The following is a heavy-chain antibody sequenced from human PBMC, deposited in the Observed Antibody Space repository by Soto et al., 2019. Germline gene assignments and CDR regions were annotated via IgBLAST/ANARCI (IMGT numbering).Heavy chain of an antibody. CDR2: IGYDGSNR. CDR3: ARGPHSMVVTGVDY. CDR1: EVSRSDCG. Sequence: CRVAEVSRSDCGTHRVSKNTGKGLEWVAVIGYDGSNRYFADSVKGRFTISRDNSKNTLYLQMNSLRAEDTAVYYYARGPHSMVVTGVDYWGQGTLVTVPS. D-gene: IGHD2-21*02. J-gene: IGHJ4*02. V-gene: IGHV3-33*01.